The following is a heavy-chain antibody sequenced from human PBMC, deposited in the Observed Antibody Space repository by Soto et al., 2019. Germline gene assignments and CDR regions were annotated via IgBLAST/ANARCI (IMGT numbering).Heavy chain of an antibody. D-gene: IGHD3-22*01. J-gene: IGHJ4*02. CDR2: IYYSGST. CDR1: GGSISSYY. V-gene: IGHV4-59*01. CDR3: ARGLHYDSSGYYFRYFDY. Sequence: QVQLQESGPGLVKPSETLSLTCTVSGGSISSYYWSWIRQPPGKGLEWIGYIYYSGSTNYNPSLKSRVTISVDTSKNQFSLKLSSVTAADTAVYYCARGLHYDSSGYYFRYFDYWGQGTRVTVSS.